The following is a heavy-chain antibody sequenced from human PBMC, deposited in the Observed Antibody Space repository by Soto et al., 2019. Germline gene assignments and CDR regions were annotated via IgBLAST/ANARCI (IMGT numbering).Heavy chain of an antibody. CDR2: INHSGST. CDR3: ARLLYYDSSGYSNNNYHFDY. J-gene: IGHJ4*02. D-gene: IGHD3-22*01. Sequence: SETLSLTCAVYGWSFGGYYWSWIRQPPGKGLEWIGEINHSGSTNYNPSLKSRVTISVDTSKNQFSLKLSSVTAADTAVYYCARLLYYDSSGYSNNNYHFDYWGQGTLVTVSS. V-gene: IGHV4-34*01. CDR1: GWSFGGYY.